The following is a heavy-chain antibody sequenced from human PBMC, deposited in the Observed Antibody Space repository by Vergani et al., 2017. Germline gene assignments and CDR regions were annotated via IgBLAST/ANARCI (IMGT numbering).Heavy chain of an antibody. V-gene: IGHV4-59*12. CDR1: GGSISSYY. CDR3: ARGGAPDPDTAMAQYFDY. Sequence: QVQLQQWGAGLLKPSETLSLTCTVSGGSISSYYWSWIRQPPGKGLEWIGYIYYSGSTNYNPSLKSRVTISVDTSKNQFSLKLSSVTAADTAVYYCARGGAPDPDTAMAQYFDYWGQGTLVTVSS. D-gene: IGHD5-18*01. CDR2: IYYSGST. J-gene: IGHJ4*02.